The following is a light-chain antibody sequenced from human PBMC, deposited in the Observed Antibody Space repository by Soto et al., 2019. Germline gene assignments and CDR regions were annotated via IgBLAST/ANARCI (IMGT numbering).Light chain of an antibody. J-gene: IGKJ1*01. V-gene: IGKV3D-15*01. CDR2: GAS. Sequence: AVTQAPTPLSVSPGPRSTLSCRASQSVSSNLAWYKHPPRQAPRLLIYGASSRATGIPDRLSGSGSGTEFTLTISRMQPEDSAVYYCQQYGSPGTFGQGTKVDIK. CDR1: QSVSSN. CDR3: QQYGSPGT.